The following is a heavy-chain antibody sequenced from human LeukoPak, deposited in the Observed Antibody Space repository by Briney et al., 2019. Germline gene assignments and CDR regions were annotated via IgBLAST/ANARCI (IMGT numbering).Heavy chain of an antibody. CDR1: GFTFSSYA. J-gene: IGHJ4*02. D-gene: IGHD1-26*01. CDR2: ISGSGGST. CDR3: AKAKVVGATTDY. Sequence: GGSLRLSCAASGFTFSSYAMSWVRQAPGKGLEWVSAISGSGGSTYYADSVKGRFTISRDNSKNTLDRQMNSLRAEDTAVYYCAKAKVVGATTDYWGQGTLVTVSS. V-gene: IGHV3-23*01.